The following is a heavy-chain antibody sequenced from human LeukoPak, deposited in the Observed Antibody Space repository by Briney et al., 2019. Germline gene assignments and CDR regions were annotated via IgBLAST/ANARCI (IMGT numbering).Heavy chain of an antibody. J-gene: IGHJ4*02. CDR2: IYYSGST. D-gene: IGHD3-22*01. Sequence: SETLSLTCTVSGGSINSYYWSWIRQPPGKGLEWIGYIYYSGSTNYNPSLKSRVTISLDTSNNQFSLKLSSMTAADTAVYYRARDTSGYRRGSFDYWGQGTLVTVSS. CDR3: ARDTSGYRRGSFDY. V-gene: IGHV4-59*01. CDR1: GGSINSYY.